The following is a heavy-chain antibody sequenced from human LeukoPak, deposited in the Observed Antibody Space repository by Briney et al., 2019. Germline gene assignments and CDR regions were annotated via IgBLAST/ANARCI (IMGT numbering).Heavy chain of an antibody. V-gene: IGHV3-21*01. Sequence: GGSLRLSCAASGFTFSSYSMNWVRQAPGKGLEWVSSISSSSSYIYHADSVKGRFTISRDNAKNSLYLQMNSLRAEDTAVYYCARDHCSSTRGAPKQVCAFDIWGQGTMVTVSS. D-gene: IGHD2-2*01. CDR1: GFTFSSYS. CDR2: ISSSSSYI. CDR3: ARDHCSSTRGAPKQVCAFDI. J-gene: IGHJ3*02.